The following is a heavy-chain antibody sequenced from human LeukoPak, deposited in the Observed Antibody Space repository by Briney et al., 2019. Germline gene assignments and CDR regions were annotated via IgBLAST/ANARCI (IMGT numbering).Heavy chain of an antibody. Sequence: GESLKISCQASGYSFTSYWIAWVRQMPGKGLEWMGIIYPGDSDTRYSPSFQGQVTISADKSISTAYLQWSSLKASDTAMYYCARLAVAGTTGTTQLDYWGQGTLVTVSS. V-gene: IGHV5-51*01. CDR2: IYPGDSDT. CDR1: GYSFTSYW. CDR3: ARLAVAGTTGTTQLDY. J-gene: IGHJ4*02. D-gene: IGHD1-1*01.